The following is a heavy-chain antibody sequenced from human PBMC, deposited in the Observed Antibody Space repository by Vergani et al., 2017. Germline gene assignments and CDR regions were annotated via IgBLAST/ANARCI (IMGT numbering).Heavy chain of an antibody. Sequence: EVQLVGSGGGLVQPGGSLRLSCAASGFLFSDYWLNWVRQSPGGGLEWVSSISSSSSYIYYADSVKGRFTISRDNAKNSLYLQMNSLRAEDTAVYYCARDRGYDTGLDAFDIWGQGTMVTVSS. V-gene: IGHV3-21*01. D-gene: IGHD3-22*01. CDR3: ARDRGYDTGLDAFDI. CDR1: GFLFSDYW. J-gene: IGHJ3*02. CDR2: ISSSSSYI.